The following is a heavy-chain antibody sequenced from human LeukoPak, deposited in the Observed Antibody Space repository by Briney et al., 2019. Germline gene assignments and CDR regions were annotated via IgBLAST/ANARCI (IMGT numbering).Heavy chain of an antibody. V-gene: IGHV3-7*01. Sequence: GGSLRLSCAASGFTVSSYWMSWGRQAPGKGLEWVANIKQDGSEKYYVDSVKGRFTISRDNAKNSLYLQMNSLRAEDTAVYYCARDAVAGDDYFDYWGQGTLVTVSS. CDR2: IKQDGSEK. J-gene: IGHJ4*02. CDR3: ARDAVAGDDYFDY. CDR1: GFTVSSYW. D-gene: IGHD6-19*01.